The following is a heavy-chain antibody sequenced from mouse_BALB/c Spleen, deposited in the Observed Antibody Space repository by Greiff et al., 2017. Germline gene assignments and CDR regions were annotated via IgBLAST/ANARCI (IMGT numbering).Heavy chain of an antibody. V-gene: IGHV5-6-5*01. CDR1: GFTFSSYA. CDR2: ISSGGST. Sequence: EVKLVESGGGLVKPGGSLKLSCAASGFTFSSYAMSWVRQTPEKRLEWVASISSGGSTYYSDSVKGRFTISRDNARDILYLQMSSLRSEDTAMYYCARDYGCYAMDYWGQGTSVTVSS. J-gene: IGHJ4*01. CDR3: ARDYGCYAMDY. D-gene: IGHD1-1*02.